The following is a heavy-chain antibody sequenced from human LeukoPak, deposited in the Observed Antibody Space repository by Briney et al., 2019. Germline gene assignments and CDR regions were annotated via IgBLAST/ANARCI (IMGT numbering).Heavy chain of an antibody. V-gene: IGHV3-74*01. J-gene: IGHJ3*02. CDR1: GFTFSYYW. CDR2: INSDGSSP. CDR3: VRDGGLNAFDI. Sequence: GGSLRLSCAASGFTFSYYWMHWVRQAPGEGVVWVSRINSDGSSPSYADSVKGRFTISRDNAKNTLYLQMNNLRVEDTAVYYCVRDGGLNAFDIWGQGTMVTVSS.